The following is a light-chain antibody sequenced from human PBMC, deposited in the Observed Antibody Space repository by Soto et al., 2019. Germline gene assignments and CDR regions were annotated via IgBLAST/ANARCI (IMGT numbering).Light chain of an antibody. V-gene: IGLV2-8*01. J-gene: IGLJ2*01. Sequence: QSALTQPPSASGSPGQSVTISCTGTSSDVGGYNYVSWYQQHPGKAPKLMIYEVNKPPSGVPDRFSGSKSGNTASLTVSGLQAEDEADYYCSSYGGSSNLVFGGGTKVTVL. CDR2: EVN. CDR3: SSYGGSSNLV. CDR1: SSDVGGYNY.